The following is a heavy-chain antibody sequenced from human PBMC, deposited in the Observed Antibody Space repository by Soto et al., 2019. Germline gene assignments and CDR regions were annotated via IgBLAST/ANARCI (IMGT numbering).Heavy chain of an antibody. CDR2: ISGSGGST. V-gene: IGHV3-23*01. D-gene: IGHD2-2*01. CDR3: AKDVSDCSSTSCYLIDY. Sequence: GGSLRLSCAASGFTFSSYAMSWVRQAPGKGLEWVSAISGSGGSTYYADSVKGRFTISRDNSKNTLYLQMNSLRAEDTAVYYCAKDVSDCSSTSCYLIDYWGQGTLVTVSS. J-gene: IGHJ4*02. CDR1: GFTFSSYA.